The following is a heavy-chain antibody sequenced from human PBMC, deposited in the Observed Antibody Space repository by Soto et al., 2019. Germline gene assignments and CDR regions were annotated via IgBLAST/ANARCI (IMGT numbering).Heavy chain of an antibody. D-gene: IGHD2-15*01. CDR1: GFTFSSYA. J-gene: IGHJ4*02. CDR3: AKLQDIVVVVAATIIFDY. CDR2: ISGSGGST. Sequence: EVQLLESGGGLVQPGGSLRLSCAASGFTFSSYAMSWVRQAPGKGLEWVSAISGSGGSTYYADSVKGRFTISRDNSKNTLYLQMNSLRAEDTAVYYCAKLQDIVVVVAATIIFDYWGQGTLVTVSS. V-gene: IGHV3-23*01.